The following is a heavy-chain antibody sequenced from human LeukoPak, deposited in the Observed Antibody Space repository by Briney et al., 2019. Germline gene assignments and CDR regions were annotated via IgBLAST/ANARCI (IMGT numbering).Heavy chain of an antibody. CDR3: VRDSKLAAGPPYYYGMDV. J-gene: IGHJ6*02. Sequence: WASVKVSCKASGYTFITYAMNWVRQAPGQGLEWMGWINTNTGDPMYAQGFTGRFVFSLDTSVSTAYLQISSLKPEDTAVYYCVRDSKLAAGPPYYYGMDVWGQGTTVTVSS. V-gene: IGHV7-4-1*02. CDR2: INTNTGDP. D-gene: IGHD6-6*01. CDR1: GYTFITYA.